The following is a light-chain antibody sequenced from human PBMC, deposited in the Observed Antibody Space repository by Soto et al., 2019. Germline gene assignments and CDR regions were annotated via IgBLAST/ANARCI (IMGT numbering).Light chain of an antibody. CDR3: QHQRNLPPT. CDR2: YAS. Sequence: EVVMTQSPATLSVSPGERVTLSCRASESVHSNLAWYQQKPGQGPSLLIYYASTRVTGVPDRFSGSGSGTEFTPPMSSLQSEDFGDLYWQHQRNLPPTFGPGTKVEIK. V-gene: IGKV3-15*01. J-gene: IGKJ3*01. CDR1: ESVHSN.